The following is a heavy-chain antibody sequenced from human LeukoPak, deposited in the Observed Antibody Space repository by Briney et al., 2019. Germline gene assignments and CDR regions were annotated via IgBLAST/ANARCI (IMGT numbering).Heavy chain of an antibody. D-gene: IGHD3-22*01. J-gene: IGHJ2*01. CDR3: ARCLHFPPRDSSGYYRYFDL. CDR2: IYHSGST. Sequence: PSETLSLTCAVSGGSISSGGYSWSWIRQPPGKGLEWIGYIYHSGSTYYNPSLKSRVTISVDRSKNQFSLKLSSVTAADTAVYYCARCLHFPPRDSSGYYRYFDLWGRGTLVTVSS. CDR1: GGSISSGGYS. V-gene: IGHV4-30-2*01.